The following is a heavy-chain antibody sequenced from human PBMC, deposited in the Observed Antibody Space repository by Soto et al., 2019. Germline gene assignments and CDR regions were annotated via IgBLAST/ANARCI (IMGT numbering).Heavy chain of an antibody. CDR1: GYTFTSYG. J-gene: IGHJ5*02. CDR3: ARVSLYYDILTGQGFXP. CDR2: ISAYNGNT. V-gene: IGHV1-18*01. D-gene: IGHD3-9*01. Sequence: ASVKVSCKASGYTFTSYGISWVRQAPGQGLEWMGWISAYNGNTNYAQKLQGRVTMTTDTSTSTAYMELRSLRSDDTAVYYCARVSLYYDILTGQGFXPWSQGTLVTVSS.